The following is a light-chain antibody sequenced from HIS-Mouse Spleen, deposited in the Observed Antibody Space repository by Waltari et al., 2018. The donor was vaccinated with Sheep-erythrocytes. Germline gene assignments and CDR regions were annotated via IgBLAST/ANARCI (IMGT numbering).Light chain of an antibody. J-gene: IGKJ1*01. CDR1: QSLLHSKGYNY. CDR2: LGS. Sequence: DIVMTQSPLSLPVTPGEPASISCRSSQSLLHSKGYNYLDGYLQKQGQSPQLLIYLGSNRASGVPDRFSGSGSGTDFTLKISRVEAEDVGVYYCMQALQTPWTFGQGTKVEIK. CDR3: MQALQTPWT. V-gene: IGKV2-28*01.